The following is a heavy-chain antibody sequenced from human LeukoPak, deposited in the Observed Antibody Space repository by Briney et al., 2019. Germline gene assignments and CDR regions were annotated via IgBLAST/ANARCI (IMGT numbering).Heavy chain of an antibody. D-gene: IGHD6-19*01. CDR2: ISGSGGST. V-gene: IGHV3-23*01. J-gene: IGHJ4*02. Sequence: PGGSLRLSCAASGFTFSSYAMSWVRQAPGGGLEWVSAISGSGGSTYYADSVKGRFTISRDNSKNTLYLQMNSLRAEDTAVYYCAKSYSSGWYFDYWGQGTLVTVSS. CDR1: GFTFSSYA. CDR3: AKSYSSGWYFDY.